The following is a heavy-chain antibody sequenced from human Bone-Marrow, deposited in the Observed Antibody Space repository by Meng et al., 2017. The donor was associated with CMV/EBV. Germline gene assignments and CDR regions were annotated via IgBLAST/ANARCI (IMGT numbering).Heavy chain of an antibody. V-gene: IGHV1-18*01. CDR1: GYTFTSYG. Sequence: ASVKVSCKASGYTFTSYGISWVRQAPGQGLEWMGWISAYNGNTNYAQKPQGRVTMTTDTSTSTAYMELKSLRSDDTAVYYCSRAITDFWSGYCGRPNWFDPWGQGTLVTVSS. J-gene: IGHJ5*02. CDR2: ISAYNGNT. CDR3: SRAITDFWSGYCGRPNWFDP. D-gene: IGHD3-3*01.